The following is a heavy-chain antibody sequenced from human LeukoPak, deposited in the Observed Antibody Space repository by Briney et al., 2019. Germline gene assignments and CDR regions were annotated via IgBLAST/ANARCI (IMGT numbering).Heavy chain of an antibody. Sequence: GGSLRLSCAASGFTFSSYGMHWVRQAPGKGLEWVAVIWYDGSNKYYADSVKGRFTISRDNSKNTLYLQMNSLRAEDTAVYYCARVRGEYYYDSSGYLPLDYWGQGTLVTVSS. CDR1: GFTFSSYG. V-gene: IGHV3-33*01. J-gene: IGHJ4*02. CDR3: ARVRGEYYYDSSGYLPLDY. CDR2: IWYDGSNK. D-gene: IGHD3-22*01.